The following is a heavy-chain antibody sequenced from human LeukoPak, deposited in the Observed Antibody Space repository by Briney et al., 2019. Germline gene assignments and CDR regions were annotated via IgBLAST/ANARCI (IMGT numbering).Heavy chain of an antibody. CDR2: INGDGINT. CDR3: ARDLGQYYDTSDNWFDP. Sequence: GGSLRLSCAASGFTFSNYWMHWVRQAPGKGLVWVSRINGDGINTSYADSVKGRFTISRDNAKNTLNLQMNSLRAEDTAVYYCARDLGQYYDTSDNWFDPWGQGTLVTVSS. V-gene: IGHV3-74*01. J-gene: IGHJ5*02. D-gene: IGHD3-22*01. CDR1: GFTFSNYW.